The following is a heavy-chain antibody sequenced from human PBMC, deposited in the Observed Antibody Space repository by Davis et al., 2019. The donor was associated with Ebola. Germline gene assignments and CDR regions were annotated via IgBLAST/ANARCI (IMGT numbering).Heavy chain of an antibody. CDR1: GYSFTSYW. V-gene: IGHV5-10-1*01. CDR2: IDPSDSYT. J-gene: IGHJ6*02. CDR3: ANQGYYYYGMDV. Sequence: TVSCKGSGYSFTSYWISWVRQMPGKGLEWMGRIDPSDSYTNYSPSFQGHVTISADKSISTAYLQWSSLKASDTAMYYCANQGYYYYGMDVWGQGTTVTVSS.